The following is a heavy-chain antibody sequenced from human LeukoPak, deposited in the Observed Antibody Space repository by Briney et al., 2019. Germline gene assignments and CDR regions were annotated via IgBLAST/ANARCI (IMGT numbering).Heavy chain of an antibody. CDR3: ARIRVPAAIKDAFDI. D-gene: IGHD2-2*01. CDR2: IYPGDSDT. CDR1: GYSFSSYW. V-gene: IGHV5-51*01. Sequence: GESLKISCQGSGYSFSSYWIAWVRQMPGEGLEWMGIIYPGDSDTRYSPSFQGQVTISTDKSISTAYLQWSSLKASDTAMYYCARIRVPAAIKDAFDIWGQGTMVTVSS. J-gene: IGHJ3*02.